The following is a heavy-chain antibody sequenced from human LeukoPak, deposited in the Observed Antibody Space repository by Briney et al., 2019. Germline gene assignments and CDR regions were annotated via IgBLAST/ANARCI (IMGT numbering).Heavy chain of an antibody. CDR2: IYYSGST. CDR1: GGSISSSNW. D-gene: IGHD4-17*01. V-gene: IGHV4-4*02. J-gene: IGHJ5*02. Sequence: SGTLSLTCAVSGGSISSSNWWSWVRQPPGKGLEWIGYIYYSGSTSYNPSLKSRLTISVDTSKSQFSLKLTSVTAADTAVYYCARDSYGDYDNWFDPWGQGTLVTVSS. CDR3: ARDSYGDYDNWFDP.